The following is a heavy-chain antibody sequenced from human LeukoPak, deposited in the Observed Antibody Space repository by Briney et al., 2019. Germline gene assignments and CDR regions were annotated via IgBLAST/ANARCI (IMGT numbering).Heavy chain of an antibody. V-gene: IGHV3-33*01. CDR1: GFTFSSYG. Sequence: PGGSLRLSCAASGFTFSSYGMHWVRQAPGKGLEWVAVIWYDGSNKYYADSVKGRFTIFRDNSKNTLYLQMNSLRAEDTAVYYCARVATGYSSGWYFGYWGQGTLVTVSS. CDR2: IWYDGSNK. J-gene: IGHJ4*02. CDR3: ARVATGYSSGWYFGY. D-gene: IGHD6-19*01.